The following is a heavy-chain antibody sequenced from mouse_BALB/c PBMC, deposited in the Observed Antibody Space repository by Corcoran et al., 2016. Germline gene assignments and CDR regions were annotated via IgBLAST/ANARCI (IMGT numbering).Heavy chain of an antibody. Sequence: QIQLVQSGHELQTPGKTVKISCKASGYTCTNYGMNWVHQAPGKGLKWMGWINTYTGEPTYADDFKGRFAFSLETSASTAYLQINNLKNEDTATYFCARTMIDYYAMDYWGQGTSVTVSS. J-gene: IGHJ4*01. CDR1: GYTCTNYG. CDR2: INTYTGEP. CDR3: ARTMIDYYAMDY. D-gene: IGHD2-4*01. V-gene: IGHV9-3-1*01.